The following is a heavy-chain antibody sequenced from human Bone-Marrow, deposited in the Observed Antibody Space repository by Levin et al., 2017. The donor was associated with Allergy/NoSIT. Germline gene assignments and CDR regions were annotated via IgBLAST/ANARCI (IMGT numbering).Heavy chain of an antibody. CDR2: VNSDGSRT. Sequence: GESLKISCAASRCPLGRARMIGERQVPGKGLVWVSDVNSDGSRTNYADSAKGRFTISRDNAKNMLYLQVDSLTAEDTAVYYCVRDWGTFDYWGQGTLVTVSS. CDR1: RCPLGRAR. J-gene: IGHJ4*02. CDR3: VRDWGTFDY. D-gene: IGHD3-16*01. V-gene: IGHV3-74*01.